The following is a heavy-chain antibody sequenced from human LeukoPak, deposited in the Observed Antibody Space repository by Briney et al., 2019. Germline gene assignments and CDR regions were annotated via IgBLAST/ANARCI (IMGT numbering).Heavy chain of an antibody. Sequence: RASVKVSCKASGYTFTGYYMHWVRQAPGQRREWMGWINPKSGGTNYAQKFQGRVTITRDTSISTAYMELSRLTSDDTAVYDCARDELILSQTAAAEYYYYMDVWGKGTTVTVSS. CDR3: ARDELILSQTAAAEYYYYMDV. D-gene: IGHD2-2*01. J-gene: IGHJ6*03. CDR1: GYTFTGYY. CDR2: INPKSGGT. V-gene: IGHV1-2*02.